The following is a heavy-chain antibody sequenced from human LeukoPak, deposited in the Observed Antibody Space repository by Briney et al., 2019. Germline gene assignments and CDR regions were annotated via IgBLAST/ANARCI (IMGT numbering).Heavy chain of an antibody. CDR2: ISSGGSTI. Sequence: GGSLRLSCAVSGFTFSDYYMSWIRQAPGKGLEWVSYISSGGSTISHADSVKGRFTISRDNAENSVYLQMNSLRAEDTAVYYCAXRPAAGRCFDYWGQGTLVTVSS. J-gene: IGHJ4*02. V-gene: IGHV3-11*01. D-gene: IGHD6-13*01. CDR1: GFTFSDYY. CDR3: AXRPAAGRCFDY.